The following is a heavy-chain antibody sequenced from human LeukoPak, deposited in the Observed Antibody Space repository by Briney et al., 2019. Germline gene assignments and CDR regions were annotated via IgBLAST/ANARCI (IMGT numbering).Heavy chain of an antibody. CDR1: GFTFSSYA. V-gene: IGHV3-30-3*01. CDR2: ISYDGSNK. CDR3: ARERAYYYGSGSYYVYFDY. Sequence: GGSLRFSCAASGFTFSSYAMHWVRQARGKGLEWVVVISYDGSNKYYADSVKGRFTISRDNSKNTLYLQMNSLRAEDTAVYYCARERAYYYGSGSYYVYFDYWGQGTLVTVSS. D-gene: IGHD3-10*01. J-gene: IGHJ4*02.